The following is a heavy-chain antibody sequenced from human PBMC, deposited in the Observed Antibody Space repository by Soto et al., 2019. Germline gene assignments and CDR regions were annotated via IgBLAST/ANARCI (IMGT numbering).Heavy chain of an antibody. V-gene: IGHV3-30-3*01. Sequence: QVQLVESGGGVVQPGRSLRLSCAASGFTFDTYSMQWVRQAPGKGLEWVAVISYNGGSKYYADSVKGRFTISRDNSKNSLYLQMHSLRDEDTALYYCARDGGQAAAGTFDYWGQGTLVSVSS. J-gene: IGHJ4*02. CDR3: ARDGGQAAAGTFDY. D-gene: IGHD6-13*01. CDR2: ISYNGGSK. CDR1: GFTFDTYS.